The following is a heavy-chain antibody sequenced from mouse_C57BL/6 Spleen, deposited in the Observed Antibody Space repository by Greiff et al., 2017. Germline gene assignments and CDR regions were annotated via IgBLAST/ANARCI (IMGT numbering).Heavy chain of an antibody. Sequence: QVQLQQSGAELVRPGASVTLSCKASGYTFTDYEMHWVKQTPVHGLEWIGAIDPETGGTAYNQKFKGKAILTADKSSSTAYMELRSLTSEDSAVYYCTRGNDYDLYAMDYRGQGTSVTVSS. CDR1: GYTFTDYE. V-gene: IGHV1-15*01. D-gene: IGHD2-4*01. J-gene: IGHJ4*01. CDR3: TRGNDYDLYAMDY. CDR2: IDPETGGT.